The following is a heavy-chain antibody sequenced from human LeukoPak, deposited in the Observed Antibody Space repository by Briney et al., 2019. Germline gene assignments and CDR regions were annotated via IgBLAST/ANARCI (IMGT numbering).Heavy chain of an antibody. CDR1: GYTFTTYG. Sequence: ASVKVSCKASGYTFTTYGISWVRQATGQGLEWMGWISGYNGATEYAQKIQGRVTMTTDTSTSTAYMELRSLRSDDTAVYYCARGITYSRELDYWDAFDLWGQGTMVTVSS. CDR3: ARGITYSRELDYWDAFDL. J-gene: IGHJ3*01. CDR2: ISGYNGAT. V-gene: IGHV1-18*01. D-gene: IGHD3-22*01.